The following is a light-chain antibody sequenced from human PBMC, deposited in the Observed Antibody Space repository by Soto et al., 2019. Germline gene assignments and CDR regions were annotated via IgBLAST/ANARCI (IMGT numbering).Light chain of an antibody. CDR2: GMS. CDR1: QTLLDSDDGNTY. J-gene: IGKJ1*01. CDR3: MQRKEFPWT. Sequence: DVLMTQSPLALPVTPGEPASISCRSIQTLLDSDDGNTYLDLYLQKPGQSPLLLIYGMSSRASGVPDRFSGSGSGTDFTLKISRVEAGDVGVFYCMQRKEFPWTFGQGTKVDIK. V-gene: IGKV2-40*01.